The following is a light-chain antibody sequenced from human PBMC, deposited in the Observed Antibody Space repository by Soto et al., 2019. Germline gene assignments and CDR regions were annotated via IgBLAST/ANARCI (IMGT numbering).Light chain of an antibody. Sequence: DIQMTQSPSSLSASGGDTVTITCLASQGISNYLAWYQHKPGQVPNLLIYAASTLQSGVPSRFSGRGSGTDFTLTLSSLRPEDVATYYCQKYTNAPRTFGQGTKVEI. J-gene: IGKJ1*01. V-gene: IGKV1-27*01. CDR1: QGISNY. CDR3: QKYTNAPRT. CDR2: AAS.